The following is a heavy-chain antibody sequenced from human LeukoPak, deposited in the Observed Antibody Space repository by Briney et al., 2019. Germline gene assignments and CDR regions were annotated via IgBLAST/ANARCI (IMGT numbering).Heavy chain of an antibody. D-gene: IGHD1-26*01. CDR3: ARHVGATRDLDP. Sequence: ASVKVSCKASGYTFTGYYLHWVRQAPGQGLEWMGWINPNSGGTYYAQKFQGRVTMTRDTSISTAYMELSRLRSDDTAVYYCARHVGATRDLDPWGQGTLVTVSS. CDR2: INPNSGGT. J-gene: IGHJ5*02. CDR1: GYTFTGYY. V-gene: IGHV1-2*02.